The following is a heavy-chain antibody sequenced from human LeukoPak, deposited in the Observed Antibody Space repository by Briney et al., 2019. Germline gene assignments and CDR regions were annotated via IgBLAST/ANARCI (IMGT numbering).Heavy chain of an antibody. V-gene: IGHV3-43*02. Sequence: GGSLRLSCAASGFTFDDYATHWVRQAPGKGLEWVSLISGDTYSTYYADSVKGRFTISRDNAKNSLYLQMNSLRAEDTAVYYCARVTGLQLVQGLDYWGQGTLVTVSS. CDR2: ISGDTYST. J-gene: IGHJ4*02. D-gene: IGHD6-13*01. CDR1: GFTFDDYA. CDR3: ARVTGLQLVQGLDY.